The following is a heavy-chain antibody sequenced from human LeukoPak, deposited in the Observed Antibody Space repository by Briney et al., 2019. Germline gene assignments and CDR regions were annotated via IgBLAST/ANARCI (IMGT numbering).Heavy chain of an antibody. Sequence: GGSLRLSCAAAGCTFSHYGMHWVRQAPGKGLEWVAVIWSDGTNQYYADSVKGRFTISRDDSGNTVYLQMNSLRPEDTAVYYCAKDAQRGFDYSNSLENWGQGTPVTVST. CDR3: AKDAQRGFDYSNSLEN. D-gene: IGHD4-11*01. CDR1: GCTFSHYG. CDR2: IWSDGTNQ. V-gene: IGHV3-33*06. J-gene: IGHJ4*02.